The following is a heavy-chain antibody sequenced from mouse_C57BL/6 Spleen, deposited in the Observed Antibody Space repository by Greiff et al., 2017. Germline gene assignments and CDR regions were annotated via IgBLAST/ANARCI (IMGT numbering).Heavy chain of an antibody. V-gene: IGHV1-61*01. CDR2: IYPSDSET. CDR3: ARYKGDGWYFDV. D-gene: IGHD1-3*01. Sequence: VQLQQSGAELVRPGSSVKLSCKASGYTFTSYWMDWVKQRPGQGLEWIGNIYPSDSETHYTQKFKDKATLTVDKSSSTAYMQLSSLTSEDSAVYYCARYKGDGWYFDVWGTGTTVTVSS. J-gene: IGHJ1*03. CDR1: GYTFTSYW.